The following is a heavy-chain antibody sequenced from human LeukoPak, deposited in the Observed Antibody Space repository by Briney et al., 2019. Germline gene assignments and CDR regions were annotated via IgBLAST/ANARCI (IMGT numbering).Heavy chain of an antibody. V-gene: IGHV3-21*01. D-gene: IGHD5-24*01. J-gene: IGHJ4*02. CDR2: ISSSSSYI. CDR3: ARDRGMATVEAIDY. CDR1: GFTFSSYS. Sequence: GGSLRLSCAASGFTFSSYSMNWVRQAPGKGLEWVSSISSSSSYIYYADSVKGRFTISRDNAKNSLYLQMNSLRAEDTAVYYCARDRGMATVEAIDYWGQGTLVTVSS.